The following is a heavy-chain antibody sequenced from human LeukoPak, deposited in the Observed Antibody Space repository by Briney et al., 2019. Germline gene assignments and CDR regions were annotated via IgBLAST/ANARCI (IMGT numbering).Heavy chain of an antibody. CDR2: INAGNGNT. V-gene: IGHV1-3*03. D-gene: IGHD3-22*01. J-gene: IGHJ4*02. CDR3: AKDSRTFRPRGDSSGYYLDY. CDR1: GYTFTSYA. Sequence: ASVKVSCKASGYTFTSYAMHWVRQAPGQRLEWMGWINAGNGNTKYSQEFQGRVTITRDTSASTAYMELSSLRSEDMAVYYCAKDSRTFRPRGDSSGYYLDYWGQGTLVTVSS.